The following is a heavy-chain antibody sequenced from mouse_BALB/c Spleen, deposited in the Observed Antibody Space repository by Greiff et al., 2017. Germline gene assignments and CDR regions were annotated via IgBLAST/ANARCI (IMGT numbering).Heavy chain of an antibody. CDR2: ISSGSSTI. V-gene: IGHV5-17*02. CDR3: ARGKYNWYFDV. D-gene: IGHD2-1*01. CDR1: GFTFSGFG. J-gene: IGHJ1*01. Sequence: EVKLVESGGGIVQPGGSRKLSCAASGFTFSGFGMHWVSQAPEKGLEWVAYISSGSSTIYYADTVKGRFTIARDNPKNTLFLQMTRLRSEDTAMYDCARGKYNWYFDVWGEGTTVTVSS.